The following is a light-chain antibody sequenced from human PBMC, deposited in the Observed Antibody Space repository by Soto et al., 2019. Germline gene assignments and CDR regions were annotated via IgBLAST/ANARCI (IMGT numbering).Light chain of an antibody. CDR3: QRYGTSMST. V-gene: IGKV3-20*01. CDR1: QSVSSSY. J-gene: IGKJ2*01. CDR2: GTS. Sequence: ETVLPQSPGALSLSPGERATLSCRASQSVSSSYLAWYQQKPGQAPRLLIYGTSSRATGIPDRFSGSGSGTDSPPPIGGLEPEVFAVYYCQRYGTSMSTFGQGTKVDIK.